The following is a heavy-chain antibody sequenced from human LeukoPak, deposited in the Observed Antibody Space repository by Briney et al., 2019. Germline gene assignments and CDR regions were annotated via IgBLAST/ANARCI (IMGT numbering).Heavy chain of an antibody. Sequence: GGSLRLSNAASGFTFSSYAMSWVRQASGNGLEWVSAISGSGGSTYYADSMKGRFTISRDNSKNTLCLQMNSLRAEDTAVYYCAKFGDALRLQNRGSYLDHWGHGTLVTVSS. CDR2: ISGSGGST. V-gene: IGHV3-23*01. D-gene: IGHD3-3*01. CDR1: GFTFSSYA. CDR3: AKFGDALRLQNRGSYLDH. J-gene: IGHJ4*01.